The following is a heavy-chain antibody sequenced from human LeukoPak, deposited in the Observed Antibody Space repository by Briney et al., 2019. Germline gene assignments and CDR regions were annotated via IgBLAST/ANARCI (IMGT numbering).Heavy chain of an antibody. CDR1: GFTFSSYA. J-gene: IGHJ4*02. V-gene: IGHV3-23*01. Sequence: GGSLRLSCAASGFTFSSYAMSWVRQAPGKGLEWVSTISGSGGNTYYGDSVKGRFTISRDNTKNSLYLQMSSLRAEDTAVYYCATDRGWRTSGYYLYYFEYWGQGTLVTFSS. CDR2: ISGSGGNT. CDR3: ATDRGWRTSGYYLYYFEY. D-gene: IGHD3-3*01.